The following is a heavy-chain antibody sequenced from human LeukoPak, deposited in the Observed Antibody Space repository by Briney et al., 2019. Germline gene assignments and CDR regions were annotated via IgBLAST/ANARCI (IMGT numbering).Heavy chain of an antibody. J-gene: IGHJ4*02. Sequence: GGSLRLSCAASGFTFSSYEMNWVRQAPGKGLEWVSYISSSGSTIYYADSVKGRFTISRDNAKNSLYLQMNSLRAEDTAVYYCARGALRFLEWFEGPIDYWGQGTLVTVSS. CDR1: GFTFSSYE. D-gene: IGHD3-3*01. CDR2: ISSSGSTI. CDR3: ARGALRFLEWFEGPIDY. V-gene: IGHV3-48*03.